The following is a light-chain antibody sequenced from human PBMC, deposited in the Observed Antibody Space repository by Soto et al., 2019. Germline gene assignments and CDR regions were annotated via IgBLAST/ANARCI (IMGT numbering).Light chain of an antibody. V-gene: IGKV1-27*01. CDR2: AAS. J-gene: IGKJ2*01. CDR3: QKYYSAPPT. Sequence: DIPMTQSPSSLSASVGDRVTITCRASQGIYNYLAWYQQKPGKVPKLLIYAASTLQSGVPSRFSGSGSGTDFTLTISSLQPEDVATYYCQKYYSAPPTFGQGTKLEIK. CDR1: QGIYNY.